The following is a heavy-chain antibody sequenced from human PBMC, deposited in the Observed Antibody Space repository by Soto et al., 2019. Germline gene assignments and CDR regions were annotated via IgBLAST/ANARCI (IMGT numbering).Heavy chain of an antibody. CDR3: ARDKAIFGVVISPKVYYGMDV. J-gene: IGHJ6*02. CDR1: GGTFSSYA. CDR2: IIPIFGTA. D-gene: IGHD3-3*01. Sequence: ASVKVSCKASGGTFSSYAISWVRQAPGQGLEWMGGIIPIFGTANYAQKFQGRVTITADESTSTAYMELSSLRSEDTAVYYCARDKAIFGVVISPKVYYGMDVWGQGTTVTVSS. V-gene: IGHV1-69*13.